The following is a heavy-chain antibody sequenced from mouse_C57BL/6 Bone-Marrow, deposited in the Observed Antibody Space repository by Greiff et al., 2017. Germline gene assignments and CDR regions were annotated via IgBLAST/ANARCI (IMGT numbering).Heavy chain of an antibody. CDR1: GYTFTSYW. V-gene: IGHV1-69*01. CDR2: IDPSDSYT. D-gene: IGHD1-1*02. Sequence: VQLQQPGAELVMPGASVKLSCKASGYTFTSYWLHWVKQRPGQGLECIGEIDPSDSYTNYNQKFKGKSTLTVDKSSSASYMQRSSLTAEDSAVYYCAREAWSYWYVDVWGTGTTVTVSS. CDR3: AREAWSYWYVDV. J-gene: IGHJ1*03.